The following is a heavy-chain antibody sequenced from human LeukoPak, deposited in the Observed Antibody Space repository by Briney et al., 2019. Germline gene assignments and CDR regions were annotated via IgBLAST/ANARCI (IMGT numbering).Heavy chain of an antibody. CDR1: GFTFNAAG. J-gene: IGHJ4*02. CDR3: VADLPGTNSPYFDY. Sequence: PGGSLRLSCAASGFTFNAAGMNWVRQAPGKGLEWVGRIKSKSNGGTTYFAAPVKDRFAISRDDSKHTVNLQMDSLRTEDTGVYYCVADLPGTNSPYFDYWGQGTLVTVSS. D-gene: IGHD4/OR15-4a*01. CDR2: IKSKSNGGTT. V-gene: IGHV3-15*01.